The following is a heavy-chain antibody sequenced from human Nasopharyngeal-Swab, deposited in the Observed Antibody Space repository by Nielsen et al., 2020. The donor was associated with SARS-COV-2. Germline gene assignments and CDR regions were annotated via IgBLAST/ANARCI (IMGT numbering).Heavy chain of an antibody. V-gene: IGHV1-8*01. Sequence: ASVKVSCKASGYTFTSYDVSWVRQATGQGLEWMGWMDPTSGNTGYAQKFQGRVTMTRNTSLSTASMELSSLRSEDTAVYYCVREGGDYGGNYFRYFDLWGRGTLVTVSS. J-gene: IGHJ2*01. D-gene: IGHD4-23*01. CDR1: GYTFTSYD. CDR3: VREGGDYGGNYFRYFDL. CDR2: MDPTSGNT.